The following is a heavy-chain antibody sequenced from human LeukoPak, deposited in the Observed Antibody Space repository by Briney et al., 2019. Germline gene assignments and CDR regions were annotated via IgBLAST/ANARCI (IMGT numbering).Heavy chain of an antibody. Sequence: PGGSLRLSCAASGFTFSSYSMNWVRQAPGKGLEWVSSISSSSSYIYYADSVKGRFTISRDNAKNSLYLQMSSLRAEDTAVYYCARESYYDSSGYYYAYWGQGTLVTVSS. D-gene: IGHD3-22*01. CDR1: GFTFSSYS. J-gene: IGHJ4*02. CDR3: ARESYYDSSGYYYAY. V-gene: IGHV3-21*04. CDR2: ISSSSSYI.